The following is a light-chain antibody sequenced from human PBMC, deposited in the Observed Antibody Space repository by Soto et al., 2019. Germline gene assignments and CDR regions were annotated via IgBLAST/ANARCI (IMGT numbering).Light chain of an antibody. Sequence: QSVLTQPPSVSGAPGQTVTISCTGTRSNIGAYDVHWYQQIPGTAPKLLIYGNNNRPSGVPDRFSGSKSGTSGFLAISGLQADDEGVYYCQSYDTNLSLWVFGGGTQLTVL. CDR3: QSYDTNLSLWV. J-gene: IGLJ3*02. CDR1: RSNIGAYD. CDR2: GNN. V-gene: IGLV1-40*01.